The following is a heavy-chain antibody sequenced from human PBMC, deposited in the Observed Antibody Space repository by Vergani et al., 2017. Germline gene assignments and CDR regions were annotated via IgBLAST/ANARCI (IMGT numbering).Heavy chain of an antibody. CDR3: ARTESFILRYFHWAL. CDR2: IYHSGGA. V-gene: IGHV4-38-2*02. J-gene: IGHJ4*02. D-gene: IGHD3-9*01. Sequence: QVQLQESGPGLVKPSETLSLTCSVSGYSISRSYYWGWIRQPPGKGLEWIGNIYHSGGAYYNPSLKGRVTISVDTSKNQFSLEVTSVTAADTAIYFCARTESFILRYFHWALWGQGTLVTVSS. CDR1: GYSISRSYY.